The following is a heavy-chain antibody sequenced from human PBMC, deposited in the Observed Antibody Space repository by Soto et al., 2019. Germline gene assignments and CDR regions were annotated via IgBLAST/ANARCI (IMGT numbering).Heavy chain of an antibody. J-gene: IGHJ5*02. CDR2: IYYSRNT. CDR1: GGSISRSFYY. V-gene: IGHV4-31*03. CDR3: ARSVFP. Sequence: PSETLSLTCTVSGGSISRSFYYWGWIRQPPGKGLEWIGYIYYSRNTYYNPSLKSRVTISVDTSKNQFSLKLTSVTAADTAVYYCARSVFPWGQGTLVTVSS.